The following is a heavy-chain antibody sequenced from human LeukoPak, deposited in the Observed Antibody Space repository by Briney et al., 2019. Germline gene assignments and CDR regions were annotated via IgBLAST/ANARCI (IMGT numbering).Heavy chain of an antibody. CDR2: MNEDRSER. D-gene: IGHD3-16*01. Sequence: GGSLRLSCAASGFTFSKSWMSWVRRAPGKGLEWVTNMNEDRSERDYGDSVKGGFTISRDNARKSLYLQMSSLRAEDTAVYYCATYTRWVAGDVWGQGTTVTVSS. CDR1: GFTFSKSW. CDR3: ATYTRWVAGDV. V-gene: IGHV3-7*01. J-gene: IGHJ6*02.